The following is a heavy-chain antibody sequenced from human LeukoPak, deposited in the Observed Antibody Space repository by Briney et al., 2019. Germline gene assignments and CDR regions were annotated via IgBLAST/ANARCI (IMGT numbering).Heavy chain of an antibody. CDR3: ARDPRSTSSYYYYMDV. Sequence: SVKVSCKASGGTFSSYAISWVRQAPGQGLEWMGGIIPIFGTAKYAQKFQGRVTITTDESTSTAYMELSSLRSEDTAVYYCARDPRSTSSYYYYMDVWGKGTTVTVSS. J-gene: IGHJ6*03. CDR1: GGTFSSYA. D-gene: IGHD2-2*01. V-gene: IGHV1-69*05. CDR2: IIPIFGTA.